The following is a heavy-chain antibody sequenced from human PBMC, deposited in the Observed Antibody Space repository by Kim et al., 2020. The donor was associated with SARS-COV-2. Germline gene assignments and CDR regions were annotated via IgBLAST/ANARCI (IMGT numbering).Heavy chain of an antibody. D-gene: IGHD6-13*01. V-gene: IGHV7-4-1*02. CDR1: GYTFTSYA. CDR2: INTNTGNP. Sequence: ASVKVSCKASGYTFTSYAMNWVRQAPGQGLEWMGWINTNTGNPTYAQGFTGRFVFSLDTSVSTAYLQISSLKAEDTAVYYCARDSSSWYGGLYYYYGMDVWGQGTTVTVSS. CDR3: ARDSSSWYGGLYYYYGMDV. J-gene: IGHJ6*02.